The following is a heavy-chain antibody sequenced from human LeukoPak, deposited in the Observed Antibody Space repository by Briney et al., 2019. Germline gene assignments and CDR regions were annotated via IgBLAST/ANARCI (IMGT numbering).Heavy chain of an antibody. CDR1: GFTFTGYD. CDR2: IGTAGDT. D-gene: IGHD3-22*01. CDR3: TRSSYDSSGSYYFDY. Sequence: PGGSLRLSCAASGFTFTGYDMLWVRQAIGKGLEWVSTIGTAGDTYYPGSVKGRFTSSRENARNSLYLHLNNLRAGDTAVYYCTRSSYDSSGSYYFDYWGQGTLVTVSS. V-gene: IGHV3-13*01. J-gene: IGHJ4*02.